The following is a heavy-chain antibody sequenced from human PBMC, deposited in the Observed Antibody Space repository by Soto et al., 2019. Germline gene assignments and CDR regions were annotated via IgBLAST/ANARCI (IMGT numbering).Heavy chain of an antibody. Sequence: ASVKVSCKASGYTFFTYDISWVRQAPGQGLEWMGWISTYSGDTKYAQKFQGRVTMTRNTSISTAYMELSSLRSEDTAVYYFASCRYDASGYFDYWGKGTLVTVAS. CDR3: ASCRYDASGYFDY. V-gene: IGHV1-8*02. D-gene: IGHD3-22*01. CDR1: GYTFFTYD. J-gene: IGHJ4*02. CDR2: ISTYSGDT.